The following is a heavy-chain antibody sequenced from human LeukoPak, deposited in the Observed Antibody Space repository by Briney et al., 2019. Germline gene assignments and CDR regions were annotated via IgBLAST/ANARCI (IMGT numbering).Heavy chain of an antibody. V-gene: IGHV4-38-2*02. D-gene: IGHD5-12*01. J-gene: IGHJ4*02. CDR1: AYSISSGYY. Sequence: SETLSLTCTVSAYSISSGYYWGWIRQPPGKGLEWIGSIYHSGSTYYNPSLKSRVTISVDTSKNQFSLKLSSVTAADTAVYYCARRYREFDYWGQGTLVTVSS. CDR2: IYHSGST. CDR3: ARRYREFDY.